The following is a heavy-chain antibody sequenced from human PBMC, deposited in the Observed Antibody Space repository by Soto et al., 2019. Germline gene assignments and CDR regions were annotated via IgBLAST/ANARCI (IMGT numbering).Heavy chain of an antibody. Sequence: GESLKISCRGSGYNYNLHWISWVRQKPGRGLEWVGRSRNKANSHTTEYAASVKGRFIFSRDDSKNSLYLQMKSLKTEDTAVYYCATSHYGMDVWGQGTTVTVSS. V-gene: IGHV3-72*01. J-gene: IGHJ6*02. CDR3: ATSHYGMDV. CDR2: SRNKANSHTT. CDR1: GYNYNLHW.